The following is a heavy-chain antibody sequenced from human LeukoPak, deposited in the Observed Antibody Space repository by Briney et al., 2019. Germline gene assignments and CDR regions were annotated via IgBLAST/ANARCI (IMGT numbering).Heavy chain of an antibody. CDR1: GFTFSSYG. J-gene: IGHJ4*02. Sequence: GGSLRLSCAASGFTFSSYGTHWVRQAPGKGLEWVAVISYDGSNKYYADSVKGRFTISRDNSKNTLYLQMNSLRAEDAAVYYCAKARDGDPDYWGQGTLVTVSS. V-gene: IGHV3-30*18. CDR2: ISYDGSNK. D-gene: IGHD4-17*01. CDR3: AKARDGDPDY.